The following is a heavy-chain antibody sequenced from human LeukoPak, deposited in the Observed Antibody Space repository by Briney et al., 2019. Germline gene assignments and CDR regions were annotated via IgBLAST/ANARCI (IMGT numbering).Heavy chain of an antibody. CDR3: AKGLHGGVGYGVAV. D-gene: IGHD3-16*01. CDR2: ISGTGGRT. V-gene: IGHV3-23*01. CDR1: GFTFSNYA. J-gene: IGHJ6*02. Sequence: PGGSLRLSCTASGFTFSNYAMTWVRQAPGKGLEWVSSISGTGGRTYSADSVKGRFTISRDNSKNTLYLQMKNLRVEHTAVYYCAKGLHGGVGYGVAVWGQGTTVSVSS.